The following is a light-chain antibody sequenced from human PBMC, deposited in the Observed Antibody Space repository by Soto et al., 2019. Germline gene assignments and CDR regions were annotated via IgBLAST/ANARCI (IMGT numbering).Light chain of an antibody. V-gene: IGKV3-11*01. J-gene: IGKJ5*01. Sequence: IVLTESPVTLSLCTGGRAIPFCRASQSVSSYLAWYQQKPGQAPRLLIYDASNRATGIPARFSGSGSGTDFTLTISSLGPEDFAVYYCQQRSNWPPFNFGQGTRLEIK. CDR2: DAS. CDR1: QSVSSY. CDR3: QQRSNWPPFN.